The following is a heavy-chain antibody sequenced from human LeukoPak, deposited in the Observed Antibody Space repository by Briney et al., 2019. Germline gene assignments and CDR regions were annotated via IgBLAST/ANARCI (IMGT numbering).Heavy chain of an antibody. D-gene: IGHD5-18*01. CDR2: ISGSGGST. CDR1: GFTFSSYA. J-gene: IGHJ4*02. Sequence: PGGSLRLSCAASGFTFSSYAMSWVRQAPGKGLEWVSAISGSGGSTYYADSVKGRFTISRDNSKNTLYLQMKSLRAEDTAVYYCARGGYSYGAFDYWGQGTLVTVSS. V-gene: IGHV3-23*01. CDR3: ARGGYSYGAFDY.